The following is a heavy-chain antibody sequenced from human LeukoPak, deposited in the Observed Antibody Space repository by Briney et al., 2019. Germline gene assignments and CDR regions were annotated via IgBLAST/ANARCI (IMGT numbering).Heavy chain of an antibody. D-gene: IGHD5-12*01. Sequence: SETLSLTCTVSGGSISSYCWSWIRQPPGKGLEWIGYIYYSGSTNYNPSLKSRVTISVDTSKNQFSLKLSSVTAADTAVYYCARHEMGYEPYYFDYWGQGTLVTVSS. CDR3: ARHEMGYEPYYFDY. J-gene: IGHJ4*02. CDR2: IYYSGST. V-gene: IGHV4-59*08. CDR1: GGSISSYC.